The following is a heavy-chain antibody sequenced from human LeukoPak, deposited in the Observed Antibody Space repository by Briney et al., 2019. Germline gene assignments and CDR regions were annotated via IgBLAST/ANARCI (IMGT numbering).Heavy chain of an antibody. Sequence: SQTLSLTCTVSGGSISSGDYYWSWIRQPPGKGLEWIGYIYYSGSTYYNPSLKSRVTISVDTSKNQFSLELSSVTAADTAVYYCARDRNSDEAFDYWGQGTLVTVSS. V-gene: IGHV4-30-4*01. J-gene: IGHJ4*02. CDR2: IYYSGST. D-gene: IGHD4-23*01. CDR1: GGSISSGDYY. CDR3: ARDRNSDEAFDY.